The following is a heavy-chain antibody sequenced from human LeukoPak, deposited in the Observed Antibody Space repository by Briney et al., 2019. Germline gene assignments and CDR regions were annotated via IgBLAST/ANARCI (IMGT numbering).Heavy chain of an antibody. J-gene: IGHJ4*02. CDR2: INHSGST. Sequence: SETLSLTCAVYGGSFSGYYWSWIRQPPGKGLEWVGEINHSGSTNYNPSLKSRVTISVATSKNQFSLKLSSVTAADTAVYYCARDLTDYGEGDNFDYWGQGTLVTVSS. CDR3: ARDLTDYGEGDNFDY. CDR1: GGSFSGYY. V-gene: IGHV4-34*01. D-gene: IGHD4-17*01.